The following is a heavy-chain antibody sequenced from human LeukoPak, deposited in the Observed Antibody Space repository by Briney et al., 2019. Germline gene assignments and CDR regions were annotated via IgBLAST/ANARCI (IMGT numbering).Heavy chain of an antibody. J-gene: IGHJ3*02. V-gene: IGHV3-23*01. CDR2: ISGSGGST. Sequence: PGGSLRLSCAASGFTFSSYAMSWVRQAPGKGLEWVSAISGSGGSTYYAGSVKGRFTISRANSKHTLDLLQNTLRTEDTAVYCCAASLNSYDSSGPVWVAFDISGQRTMDAVSS. CDR1: GFTFSSYA. CDR3: AASLNSYDSSGPVWVAFDI. D-gene: IGHD3-22*01.